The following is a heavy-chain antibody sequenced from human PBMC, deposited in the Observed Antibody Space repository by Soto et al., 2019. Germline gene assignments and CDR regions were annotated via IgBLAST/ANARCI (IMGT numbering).Heavy chain of an antibody. CDR2: IIPIFGTA. V-gene: IGHV1-69*01. Sequence: QVQLVQSGAEVKKPGSSVKVSCKASGGTFSSYAISWVRQAPGQGLEWMGGIIPIFGTANYAQKFQGRVTITADESTNTAYMELSSLRSEDTAVYYCARGGYSNYGDYYGMDVWGQGTTVTVSS. J-gene: IGHJ6*02. CDR1: GGTFSSYA. CDR3: ARGGYSNYGDYYGMDV. D-gene: IGHD4-4*01.